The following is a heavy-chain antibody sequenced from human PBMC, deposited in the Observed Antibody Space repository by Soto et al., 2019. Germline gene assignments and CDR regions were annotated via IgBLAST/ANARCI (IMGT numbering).Heavy chain of an antibody. Sequence: EVQLVESGGGLVKPGESLRLACAGSGFSFRSYSFNWVRQAPGTGLEWVSSVSNGGSYTYYADSVKGRFNISRDNAENSAFLQMNSRRAEDTGVYYCSRDWDHMDVWGKGTRVTVS. D-gene: IGHD1-26*01. J-gene: IGHJ6*03. CDR1: GFSFRSYS. CDR2: VSNGGSYT. CDR3: SRDWDHMDV. V-gene: IGHV3-21*01.